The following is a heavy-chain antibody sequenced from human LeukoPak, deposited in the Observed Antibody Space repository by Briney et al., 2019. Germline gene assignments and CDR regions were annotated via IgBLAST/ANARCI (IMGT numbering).Heavy chain of an antibody. V-gene: IGHV1-18*01. J-gene: IGHJ4*02. CDR2: ISAYNGKT. Sequence: ASVKVSCKASGDTFTSYGVNWVRQAPGQGLEWMGWISAYNGKTNYAQTLQGRVAMTTDTSTSTTYMELRSLRSDDTAVYYCARGDDHDNSGPGSDYWGQGTLVTVSS. CDR3: ARGDDHDNSGPGSDY. CDR1: GDTFTSYG. D-gene: IGHD3-22*01.